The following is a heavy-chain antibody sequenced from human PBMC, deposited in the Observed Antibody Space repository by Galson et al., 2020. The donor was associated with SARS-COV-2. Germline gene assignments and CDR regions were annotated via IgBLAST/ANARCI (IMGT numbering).Heavy chain of an antibody. J-gene: IGHJ6*02. V-gene: IGHV4-4*07. CDR2: IYTSGST. Sequence: SETLSLTCTVSGGSISSYYWSWIRQPAGKGLEWIGRIYTSGSTNYNPSLKSRVTMSVDTSKNQFSLKLSSVTAADTAVYYCARERSYGYGGIYYYYYGMDVWGQGTTVTVSS. D-gene: IGHD5-18*01. CDR1: GGSISSYY. CDR3: ARERSYGYGGIYYYYYGMDV.